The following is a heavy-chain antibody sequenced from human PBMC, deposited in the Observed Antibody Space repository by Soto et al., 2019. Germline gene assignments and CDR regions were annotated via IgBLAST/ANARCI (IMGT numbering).Heavy chain of an antibody. D-gene: IGHD6-6*01. CDR1: GFSITIGHY. V-gene: IGHV4-38-2*02. CDR3: ARTRESSSTPRVFDY. J-gene: IGHJ4*02. CDR2: IYHSGDT. Sequence: PSETLSLTCTDSGFSITIGHYWGWIRQPPGKGLEWIGSIYHSGDTYYNPSLKSRVTISVDTSKNQFALKLSSVTAADTAVYYCARTRESSSTPRVFDYWGQGTLDT.